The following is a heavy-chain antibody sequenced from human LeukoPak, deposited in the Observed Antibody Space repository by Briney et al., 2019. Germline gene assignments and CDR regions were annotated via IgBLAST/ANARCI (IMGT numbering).Heavy chain of an antibody. CDR3: ANSRYYYYYYMDV. V-gene: IGHV3-9*01. Sequence: GGSLRLSCAASGFTFDDYAMHWVRQAPGKGLEWVSGISWNSGSIGYADSVKGRFTISRDNAKNSLYLQMNSLRAEDTAVYYCANSRYYYYYYMDVWGKGTTVTVSS. CDR2: ISWNSGSI. J-gene: IGHJ6*03. CDR1: GFTFDDYA.